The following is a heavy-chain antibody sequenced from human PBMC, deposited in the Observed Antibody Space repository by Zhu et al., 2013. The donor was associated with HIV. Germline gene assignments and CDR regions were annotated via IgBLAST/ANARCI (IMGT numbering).Heavy chain of an antibody. D-gene: IGHD7-27*01. J-gene: IGHJ4*02. CDR3: ARDPVTGDTDFDY. Sequence: QVQLVQSGAEVKKPGSSVKVSCKASGYTFTGYYMHWVRQAPGQGLEWMGGIIPIFGTANYAQKFQGRVTITADKSTSTAYMELSSLRSEDTAVYYCARDPVTGDTDFDYWGQGTLVTVSS. CDR2: IIPIFGTA. CDR1: GYTFTGYY. V-gene: IGHV1-69*06.